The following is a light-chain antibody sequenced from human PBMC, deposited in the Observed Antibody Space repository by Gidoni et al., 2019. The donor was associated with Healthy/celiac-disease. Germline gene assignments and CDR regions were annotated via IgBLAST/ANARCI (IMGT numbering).Light chain of an antibody. CDR2: DAS. CDR1: QSVSSY. V-gene: IGKV3-11*01. J-gene: IGKJ4*01. CDR3: QQRSLT. Sequence: EIVLTQSPATLSLSPGDRATLYCRASQSVSSYLAWYQQKHGQAPRLLIYDASNRATGIPARFSGSGSVTDFTLTIRSLEPEDFAVYYCQQRSLTFGGGTKVEIK.